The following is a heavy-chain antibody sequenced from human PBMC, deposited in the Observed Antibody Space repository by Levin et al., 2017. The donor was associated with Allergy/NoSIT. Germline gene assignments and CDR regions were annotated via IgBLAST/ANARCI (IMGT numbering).Heavy chain of an antibody. CDR3: ARDHDSYGYSLDY. CDR1: GFTFSSYG. CDR2: IWYDGSNK. J-gene: IGHJ4*02. Sequence: GESLKISCAASGFTFSSYGMHWVRQAPGKGLEWVAVIWYDGSNKYYADSVKGRFTISRDNSKNTLYLQMNSLRAEDTAVYYCARDHDSYGYSLDYWGQGTLVTVSS. V-gene: IGHV3-33*01. D-gene: IGHD5-18*01.